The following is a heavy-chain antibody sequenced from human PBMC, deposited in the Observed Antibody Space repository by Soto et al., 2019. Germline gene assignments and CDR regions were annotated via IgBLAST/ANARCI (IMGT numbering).Heavy chain of an antibody. Sequence: EVQLVESGGGLIQPGGSPRLSCAASGFTVSSNYMSWVRQAPGKGLEWVSVIYSGGSTYYADSVKGRFTISRDNSKNTLYLQMNSLRAEDTAVYYCAREGSDSYGAVDYWGQGTLVTVSS. CDR1: GFTVSSNY. V-gene: IGHV3-53*01. CDR3: AREGSDSYGAVDY. J-gene: IGHJ4*02. CDR2: IYSGGST. D-gene: IGHD5-18*01.